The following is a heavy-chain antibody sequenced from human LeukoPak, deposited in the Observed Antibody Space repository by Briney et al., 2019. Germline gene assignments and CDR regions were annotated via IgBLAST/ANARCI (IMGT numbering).Heavy chain of an antibody. CDR2: INHSGST. CDR1: GGSFSGYY. J-gene: IGHJ6*03. Sequence: SETLSLTCAVYGGSFSGYYWSWIRQPPGKGLEWIGEINHSGSTNYNSSLKSRVTISVDTSKNQFSLKLSSVTAADTAVYYCARDVNYDFWSGFGYYYYMDVWGKGTTVTVSS. CDR3: ARDVNYDFWSGFGYYYYMDV. V-gene: IGHV4-34*01. D-gene: IGHD3-3*01.